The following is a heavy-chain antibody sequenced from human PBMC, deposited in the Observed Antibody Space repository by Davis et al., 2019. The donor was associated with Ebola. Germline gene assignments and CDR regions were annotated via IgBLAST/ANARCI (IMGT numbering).Heavy chain of an antibody. V-gene: IGHV5-51*01. D-gene: IGHD2-21*02. Sequence: GESLKISCKGSGYNFPNYWIAWVRQMPGKGLEWMGIIFPGDSDTRYSPFFQGQVTISADKSTNTAYLEWSSLKASDTATYYCARHCGGDCPIDYWGQGTLVTVSS. CDR2: IFPGDSDT. CDR1: GYNFPNYW. J-gene: IGHJ4*02. CDR3: ARHCGGDCPIDY.